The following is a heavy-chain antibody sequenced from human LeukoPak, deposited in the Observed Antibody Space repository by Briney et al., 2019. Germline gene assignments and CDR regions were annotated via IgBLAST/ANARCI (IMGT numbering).Heavy chain of an antibody. CDR1: GGSISSGSYY. Sequence: PSETLSLTCTVSGGSISSGSYYWSWIRQPAGKGLEWIGRIYTSGSTNYNPSLKSRVTISVDTSKNQFSLKLSSVTAADTAVYYCAREQQLAVQHWGQGTLVTVPS. CDR3: AREQQLAVQH. CDR2: IYTSGST. D-gene: IGHD6-13*01. V-gene: IGHV4-61*02. J-gene: IGHJ1*01.